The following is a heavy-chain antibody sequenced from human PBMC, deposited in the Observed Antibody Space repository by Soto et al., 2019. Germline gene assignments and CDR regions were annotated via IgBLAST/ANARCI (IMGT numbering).Heavy chain of an antibody. J-gene: IGHJ4*02. D-gene: IGHD3-22*01. V-gene: IGHV1-24*01. CDR2: FDPEDGET. Sequence: WMGGFDPEDGETIYAQKFQGRVTMTEDTSTDTAYMELSSLRSEDTAVYYCASGRSTYYYDSSGYYPFDYWGQGTLVTVSS. CDR3: ASGRSTYYYDSSGYYPFDY.